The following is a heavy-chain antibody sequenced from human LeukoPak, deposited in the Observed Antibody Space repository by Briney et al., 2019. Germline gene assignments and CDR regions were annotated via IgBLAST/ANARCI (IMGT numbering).Heavy chain of an antibody. V-gene: IGHV1-69*05. CDR2: IIPIFGTA. CDR1: GGTFSSYA. CDR3: ARSITMVRGVKDYGMDV. J-gene: IGHJ6*02. D-gene: IGHD3-10*01. Sequence: SVKVSCKASGGTFSSYAISWVRQAPGQGLEWMGGIIPIFGTANYAQKFQGRVTMTTDTSTNTAYMELRSLRSEDTAVYYCARSITMVRGVKDYGMDVWGQGTTVTVSS.